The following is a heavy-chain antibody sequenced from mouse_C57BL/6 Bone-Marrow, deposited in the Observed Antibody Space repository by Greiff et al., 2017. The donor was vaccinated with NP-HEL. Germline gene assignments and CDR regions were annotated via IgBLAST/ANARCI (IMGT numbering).Heavy chain of an antibody. CDR2: ISSGGDYI. V-gene: IGHV5-9-1*02. D-gene: IGHD2-4*01. J-gene: IGHJ3*01. CDR3: TRAIYYDYDDSFAY. CDR1: GFTFSSYA. Sequence: EVNVVESGEGLVKPGGSLKLSCAASGFTFSSYAMSWVRQTPEKRLEWVAYISSGGDYIYYADTVKGRFTISRDNARNTLYLQMSSLKSEDTAMYYCTRAIYYDYDDSFAYWGQGTLVTVSA.